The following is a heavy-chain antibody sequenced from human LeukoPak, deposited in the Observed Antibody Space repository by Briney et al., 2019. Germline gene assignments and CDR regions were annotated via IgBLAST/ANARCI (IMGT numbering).Heavy chain of an antibody. CDR1: GFTFSSYA. Sequence: GRSLRLSCAASGFTFSSYAMHWVRQAPGKGLEWVAVISYDGSNKYYADSVKGRFTISRDNSKNTLYLQMNSLRAEDTAVYYCARERRVDSYYYYYMDVWGKGPRSPSP. D-gene: IGHD3-3*01. CDR3: ARERRVDSYYYYYMDV. CDR2: ISYDGSNK. J-gene: IGHJ6*03. V-gene: IGHV3-30-3*01.